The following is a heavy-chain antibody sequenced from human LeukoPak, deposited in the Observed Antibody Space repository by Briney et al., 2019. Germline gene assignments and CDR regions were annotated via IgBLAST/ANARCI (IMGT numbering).Heavy chain of an antibody. J-gene: IGHJ4*02. CDR3: ARDYGPPDY. CDR1: GFTFSSYE. V-gene: IGHV3-48*03. Sequence: SGGSLRLTCAASGFTFSSYEMNWVRQAPGLGLEWVSYISSSGSTIYYADSVKGRFTISRDNAKNSLYLQMNSLRAEDTAVYYCARDYGPPDYWGQGTLVTVSS. D-gene: IGHD3-10*01. CDR2: ISSSGSTI.